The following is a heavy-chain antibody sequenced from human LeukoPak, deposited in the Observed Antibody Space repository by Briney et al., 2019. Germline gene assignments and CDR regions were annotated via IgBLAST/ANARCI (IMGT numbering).Heavy chain of an antibody. J-gene: IGHJ3*02. V-gene: IGHV3-9*01. CDR3: AKEGLLDYYGSGSSDAFDI. CDR2: ISWNSGSI. D-gene: IGHD3-10*01. Sequence: QPGRYLSLYGAASGFTFDDYAMLWDRQAQGQGLEWVSGISWNSGSIGYADSVKGRFTISRDNAKNTLYLQMNSLRAEDTAVYYCAKEGLLDYYGSGSSDAFDIWGQGTMVTVSS. CDR1: GFTFDDYA.